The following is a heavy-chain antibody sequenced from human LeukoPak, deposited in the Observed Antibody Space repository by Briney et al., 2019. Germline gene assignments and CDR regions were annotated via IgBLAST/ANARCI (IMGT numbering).Heavy chain of an antibody. V-gene: IGHV4-4*02. CDR2: IYDSGST. Sequence: SETLSLTCAVFGGSISSSNWWSWVRQPPGKGLEWIGEIYDSGSTNYNPSLKSRVTISVDKSKNQFSLKLSSVTAADTAVYFCATYDVVAAIFDYWGQGTLVTVSS. CDR1: GGSISSSNW. D-gene: IGHD2-15*01. J-gene: IGHJ4*02. CDR3: ATYDVVAAIFDY.